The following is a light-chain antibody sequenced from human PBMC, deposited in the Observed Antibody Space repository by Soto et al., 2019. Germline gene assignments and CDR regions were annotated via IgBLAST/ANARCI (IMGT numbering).Light chain of an antibody. J-gene: IGKJ2*01. V-gene: IGKV3-15*01. CDR1: QSVSSN. CDR2: GAS. Sequence: IVMTQSPATLSVSPGERATLSCRASQSVSSNSAWYQQKPGQAPTLLIYGASARASGIPARFSGSRSGTEFTLTISSLQSEDFAVYYCHHYNNWPFTFGQGTKLEIK. CDR3: HHYNNWPFT.